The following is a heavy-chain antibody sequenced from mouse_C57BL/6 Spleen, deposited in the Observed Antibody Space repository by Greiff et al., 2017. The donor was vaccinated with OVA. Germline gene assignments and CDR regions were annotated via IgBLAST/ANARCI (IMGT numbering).Heavy chain of an antibody. V-gene: IGHV5-4*01. CDR3: ARDGTTDAMDY. Sequence: EVQVVESGGGLVKPGGSLKLSCAASGFTFSSYAMSWVRQTPEKRLEWVATISDGGSYTYYPDNVKGRFTISRDNAKNNLYLQMSHLKSEDTAMYYCARDGTTDAMDYWGQGTSVTVSS. D-gene: IGHD4-1*01. CDR2: ISDGGSYT. J-gene: IGHJ4*01. CDR1: GFTFSSYA.